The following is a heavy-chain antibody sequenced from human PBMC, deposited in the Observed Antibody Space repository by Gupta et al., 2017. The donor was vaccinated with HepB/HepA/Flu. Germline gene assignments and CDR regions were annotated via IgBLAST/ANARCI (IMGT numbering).Heavy chain of an antibody. D-gene: IGHD6-19*01. CDR1: GGSISSSNW. J-gene: IGHJ4*02. Sequence: QVQLQESGPGLVKPSGTLSLTCAVSGGSISSSNWWSWVRQPPGKGLEWIGEIYHSGSTNYNPSLKSRVTISVDKSKNQFSLKLSSVTAADTAVYYCARAVVNREELYSSGWWRGVGPTYYFDYWGQGTLVTVSS. V-gene: IGHV4-4*02. CDR2: IYHSGST. CDR3: ARAVVNREELYSSGWWRGVGPTYYFDY.